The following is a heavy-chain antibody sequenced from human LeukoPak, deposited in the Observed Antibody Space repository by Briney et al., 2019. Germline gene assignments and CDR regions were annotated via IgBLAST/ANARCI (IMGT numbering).Heavy chain of an antibody. V-gene: IGHV1-69*13. J-gene: IGHJ6*03. CDR3: ARSPHGDSQRWADYYYYYMDV. CDR2: IIPIFGTA. CDR1: GGTFSSYA. D-gene: IGHD4-17*01. Sequence: SVKVSCKASGGTFSSYAISWVRQAPGQGLEWMGGIIPIFGTANYAQKFQGRVTITADESTSTAYMELSSLRSEDTAVYYCARSPHGDSQRWADYYYYYMDVWGKGTTVTVSS.